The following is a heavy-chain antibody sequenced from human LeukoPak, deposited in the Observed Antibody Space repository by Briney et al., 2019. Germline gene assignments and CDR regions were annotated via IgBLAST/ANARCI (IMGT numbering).Heavy chain of an antibody. CDR3: ARAAYGDFY. Sequence: GGSLRLSCAASGFIFSSSWMSWVRQAPGKGLEWVSTIVGSGSSTYYADSMKGRFTISRDNSKNTLYLQINSLRAADTAVYYCARAAYGDFYWGQGTLVTVSS. J-gene: IGHJ4*02. V-gene: IGHV3-23*01. CDR2: IVGSGSST. CDR1: GFIFSSSW. D-gene: IGHD4-17*01.